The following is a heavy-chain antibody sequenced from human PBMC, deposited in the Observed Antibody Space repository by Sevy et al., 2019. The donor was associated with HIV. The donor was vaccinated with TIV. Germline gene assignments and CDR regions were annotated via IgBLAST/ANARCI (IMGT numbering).Heavy chain of an antibody. D-gene: IGHD3-3*01. Sequence: GGSLRLSCAASGFTFEDFAMHWVRQAPGGGLEWVAGIRSDGRTFAYAASVKGRFTISRDNARNYLFLQMNSLRPEDTALYVCVKDMYMSGLFDPNNAFDTWGQGTMVTVSS. CDR1: GFTFEDFA. J-gene: IGHJ3*02. V-gene: IGHV3-9*01. CDR2: IRSDGRTF. CDR3: VKDMYMSGLFDPNNAFDT.